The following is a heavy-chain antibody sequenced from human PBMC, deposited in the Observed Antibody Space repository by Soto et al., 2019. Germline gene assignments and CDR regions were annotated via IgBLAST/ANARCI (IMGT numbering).Heavy chain of an antibody. CDR2: IYHSGST. CDR3: ARHTPAISISDH. V-gene: IGHV4-4*02. Sequence: SETLSLTCAVSGGSISSSNWWSWVRQPPGKGLEWIGEIYHSGSTNYNPSLKSRVTISVDKSKNQFSLKVSSVTAADTAVYYFARHTPAISISDHWGQGTLVTVSS. CDR1: GGSISSSNW. J-gene: IGHJ4*02. D-gene: IGHD2-15*01.